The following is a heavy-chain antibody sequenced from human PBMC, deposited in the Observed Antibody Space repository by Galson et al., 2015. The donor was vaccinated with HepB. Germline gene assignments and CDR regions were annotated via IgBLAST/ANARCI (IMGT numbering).Heavy chain of an antibody. J-gene: IGHJ5*02. CDR3: ARDPFQDIVVVPAAMSWFDP. CDR1: GYTFTSYG. Sequence: SVKVSCKASGYTFTSYGISWVRQAPGQGLEWMGWISAYNGNTNYAQKLQGRVTMTTDTSTSTAYMELRSLRSDDTAVYYCARDPFQDIVVVPAAMSWFDPWGQGTLVTVSS. V-gene: IGHV1-18*04. D-gene: IGHD2-2*01. CDR2: ISAYNGNT.